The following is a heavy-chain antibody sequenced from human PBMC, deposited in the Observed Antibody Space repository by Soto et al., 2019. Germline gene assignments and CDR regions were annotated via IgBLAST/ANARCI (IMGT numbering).Heavy chain of an antibody. CDR2: IIPIFGTA. CDR3: ARDLDIVLVPAANACFDP. J-gene: IGHJ5*02. D-gene: IGHD2-2*01. V-gene: IGHV1-69*12. CDR1: GGTFSSYA. Sequence: QVQLVQSGAEVKKPGSSVKVSCKASGGTFSSYAISWVRQAPGQGLEWMGGIIPIFGTANYAQKFQGRGTMTADERTSTAYMALCRLRSEDTAVYYCARDLDIVLVPAANACFDPWGQGTLVTVSS.